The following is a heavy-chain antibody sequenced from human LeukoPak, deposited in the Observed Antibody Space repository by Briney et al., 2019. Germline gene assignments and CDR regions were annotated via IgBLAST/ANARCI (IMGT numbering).Heavy chain of an antibody. CDR2: ISAYNGNT. V-gene: IGHV1-18*01. J-gene: IGHJ6*03. CDR1: GYTFTSYD. Sequence: ASVKVSCKASGYTFTSYDINWVRQATGQGLEWMGWISAYNGNTNYAQKLQGRVTMTEDTSTDTAYMELSSLRSEDTAVYYCATGGSGRLLVDYYMDVWGKGTTVTISS. CDR3: ATGGSGRLLVDYYMDV. D-gene: IGHD3-10*01.